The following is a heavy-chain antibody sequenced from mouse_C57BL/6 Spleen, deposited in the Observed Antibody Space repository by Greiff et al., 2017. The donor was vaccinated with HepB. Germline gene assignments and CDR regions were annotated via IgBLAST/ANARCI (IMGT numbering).Heavy chain of an antibody. V-gene: IGHV1-15*01. CDR3: TRKGGWYFDV. J-gene: IGHJ1*03. CDR1: GYTFTDYE. Sequence: QVQLKQSGAELVRPGASVTLSCKASGYTFTDYEMHWVKQTPVHGLEWIGAIDPETGGTAYNQKFKGKAILTADKSSSTAYMELRSLTSEDSAVYYCTRKGGWYFDVWGTGTTVTVSS. CDR2: IDPETGGT.